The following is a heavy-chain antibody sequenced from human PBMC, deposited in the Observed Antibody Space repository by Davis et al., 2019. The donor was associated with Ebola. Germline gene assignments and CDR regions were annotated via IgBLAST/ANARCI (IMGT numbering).Heavy chain of an antibody. CDR2: ISYDGSNK. D-gene: IGHD3-3*01. Sequence: GESLKISCAASGFTFRSYAMHWVRQAPGKGLEWVAVISYDGSNKYYADSVKGRFTISRDNAKNSLYLQMNSLRVEDTAVYYCATFEVGTSWGQGVLVTVSS. CDR1: GFTFRSYA. V-gene: IGHV3-30-3*01. J-gene: IGHJ5*02. CDR3: ATFEVGTS.